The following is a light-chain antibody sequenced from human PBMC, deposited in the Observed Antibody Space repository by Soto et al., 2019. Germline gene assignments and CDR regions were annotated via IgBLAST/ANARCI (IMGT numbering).Light chain of an antibody. CDR1: SGSIDSNF. V-gene: IGLV6-57*01. CDR2: EDD. J-gene: IGLJ3*02. Sequence: NFMLTQPHSVSASPAKTVTISCTRSSGSIDSNFVQWYQQRPGSSPTTVIYEDDRRPSGVPDRFSGSIDRSSNSASLTISGLMTEDGADSYCQSGDRIWVFGGGTKLTVL. CDR3: QSGDRIWV.